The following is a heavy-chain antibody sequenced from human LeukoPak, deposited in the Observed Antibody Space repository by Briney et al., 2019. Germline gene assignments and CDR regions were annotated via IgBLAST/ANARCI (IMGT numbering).Heavy chain of an antibody. D-gene: IGHD2-2*01. J-gene: IGHJ3*01. Sequence: GGSLRLSCAASGFTFSRFAMRWVRQAPGKGLEWVSDISGGGGRTYYADSVKGRFTISRDNAKNTLFLQMNSLRGEDTAVYYCAKDRSCTGSSCNVGSWGQGTMVTVSS. V-gene: IGHV3-23*01. CDR1: GFTFSRFA. CDR2: ISGGGGRT. CDR3: AKDRSCTGSSCNVGS.